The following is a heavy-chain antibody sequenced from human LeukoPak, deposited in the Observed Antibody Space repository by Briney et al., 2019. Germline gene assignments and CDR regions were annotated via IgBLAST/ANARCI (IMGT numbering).Heavy chain of an antibody. D-gene: IGHD3-22*01. CDR3: ARDAPTRGSGYYFDY. CDR1: GYTFTSYA. Sequence: SVKVSCKASGYTFTSYAMHWVRQAPGQGLEWMGGIIPIFGTANYAQKFQGRVTITADKSTSTAYMELSSLRSEDTAVYYCARDAPTRGSGYYFDYWGQGTLVTVSS. V-gene: IGHV1-69*06. CDR2: IIPIFGTA. J-gene: IGHJ4*02.